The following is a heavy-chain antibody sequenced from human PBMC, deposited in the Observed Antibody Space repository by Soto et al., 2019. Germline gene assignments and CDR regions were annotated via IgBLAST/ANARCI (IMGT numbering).Heavy chain of an antibody. CDR1: GFTFSSYA. CDR2: ISYDGSNK. D-gene: IGHD4-17*01. J-gene: IGHJ5*02. V-gene: IGHV3-30-3*01. Sequence: GGSLRLSCAASGFTFSSYAMHWVRQAPGKGLEWVAVISYDGSNKYYADSVKGRFTISRDNSKNTLYLQMNSLRAEDTAVYYCARTMTTVTEHNWFDPWGQGTLVTVSS. CDR3: ARTMTTVTEHNWFDP.